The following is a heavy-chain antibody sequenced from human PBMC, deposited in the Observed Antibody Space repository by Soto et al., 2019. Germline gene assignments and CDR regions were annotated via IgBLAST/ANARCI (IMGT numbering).Heavy chain of an antibody. D-gene: IGHD2-21*01. J-gene: IGHJ4*02. CDR2: IKSKTDGGTT. CDR3: ITVPFHFVGPDY. CDR1: GFGFSYAW. Sequence: EVQLVESGGDLVKPGGSLRLSCAASGFGFSYAWLNWVRQAPGKGLEWVGRIKSKTDGGTTDYAAPVKGRFTISRDDSKHTLYLQMNSLKTEDTAVYYCITVPFHFVGPDYWGQGTLVTVSS. V-gene: IGHV3-15*07.